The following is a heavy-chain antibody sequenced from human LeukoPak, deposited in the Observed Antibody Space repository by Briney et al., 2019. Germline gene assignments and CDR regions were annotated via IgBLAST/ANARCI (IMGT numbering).Heavy chain of an antibody. CDR2: IYSGGST. J-gene: IGHJ4*02. Sequence: GGSLRLSCAASGFTFSSYAMSWVRQAPGKGLEWVSVIYSGGSTYYADSVKGRFTISRDNSKNTLYLQMNSLRAEDTAAYYCATYYGDYEYYWGQGTLVTVSS. CDR1: GFTFSSYA. V-gene: IGHV3-53*01. CDR3: ATYYGDYEYY. D-gene: IGHD4-17*01.